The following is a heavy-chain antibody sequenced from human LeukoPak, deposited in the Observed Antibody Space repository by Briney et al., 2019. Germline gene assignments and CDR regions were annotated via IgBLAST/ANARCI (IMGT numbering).Heavy chain of an antibody. Sequence: GGSLRLSCAASGFTFSRYRMNWVRQAPGKGLEWVANIKQDGSEKYYVDSVKGRFTISRDNAKNSLFLQMNSLRAEDTAVYYCARDTRTFDYWGQGTLVTVSS. CDR3: ARDTRTFDY. J-gene: IGHJ4*02. V-gene: IGHV3-7*01. CDR1: GFTFSRYR. CDR2: IKQDGSEK. D-gene: IGHD1-26*01.